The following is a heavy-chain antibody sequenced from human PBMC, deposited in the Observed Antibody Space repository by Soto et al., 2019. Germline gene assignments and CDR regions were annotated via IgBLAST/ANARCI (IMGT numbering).Heavy chain of an antibody. V-gene: IGHV1-18*01. D-gene: IGHD3-16*01. CDR1: GYTFTNYG. CDR2: ISGYNGNT. Sequence: QVQLVQSGAEVEEPGASVKVSCKASGYTFTNYGVSWVRQAPGQGLEWMGWISGYNGNTNYAQKFQARVTMTTDTSTSTAYLDLWSLRSADTAVYYCARDGGMPVFAALDIWGQGTMVTVSS. J-gene: IGHJ3*02. CDR3: ARDGGMPVFAALDI.